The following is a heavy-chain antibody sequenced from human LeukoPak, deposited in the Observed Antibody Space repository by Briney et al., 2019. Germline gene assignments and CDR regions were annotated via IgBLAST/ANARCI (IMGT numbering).Heavy chain of an antibody. D-gene: IGHD2-15*01. CDR2: IYYSGST. CDR3: AVSDSAAGSHYYYYYGMDV. Sequence: SETLSLTCTVSGGSISSSSYYWGWVRQPPGKGPERIGSIYYSGSTYYNPSLKSRVTISVDTSKNQFSLKLSSVTAADTAVYYCAVSDSAAGSHYYYYYGMDVWGQGTTVTVSS. V-gene: IGHV4-39*01. J-gene: IGHJ6*02. CDR1: GGSISSSSYY.